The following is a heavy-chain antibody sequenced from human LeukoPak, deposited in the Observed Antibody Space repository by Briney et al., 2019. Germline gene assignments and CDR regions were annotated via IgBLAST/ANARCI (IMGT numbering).Heavy chain of an antibody. D-gene: IGHD3-22*01. V-gene: IGHV1-69*13. Sequence: SVKVSCKASGYTFTGYYIHWVRQAPGQGLEWMGGIIPIFGTANYAQKFQGRVTITADESTSTAYMELSSLRSEDTAVYYCAVYYYDSSGYYLRDWIWFDPWGQGTLVTVSS. CDR1: GYTFTGYY. CDR3: AVYYYDSSGYYLRDWIWFDP. J-gene: IGHJ5*02. CDR2: IIPIFGTA.